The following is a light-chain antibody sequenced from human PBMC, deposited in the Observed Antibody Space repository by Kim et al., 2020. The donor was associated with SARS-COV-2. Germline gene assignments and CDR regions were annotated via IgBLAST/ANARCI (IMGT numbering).Light chain of an antibody. CDR2: EVY. V-gene: IGKV2-30*02. CDR1: QSLVHSNGNTY. Sequence: DVVMTQSPLSLPVTLGQPASISCRSSQSLVHSNGNTYLSWFQQRPGQSPRRLIYEVYNRDSGVPDRFSGSGSGTDFTLKISRVEAEDVGVYYCMQGTHWLLTFGGGTKVDIK. J-gene: IGKJ4*01. CDR3: MQGTHWLLT.